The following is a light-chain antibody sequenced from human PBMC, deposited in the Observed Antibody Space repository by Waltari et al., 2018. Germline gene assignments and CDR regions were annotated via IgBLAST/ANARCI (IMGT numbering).Light chain of an antibody. CDR2: RTS. CDR3: QQDGSPLWS. CDR1: QTLSSNY. V-gene: IGKV3-20*01. Sequence: EIVLTQSPDTLSSSPGERATLSCRASQTLSSNYLAWYQRNPGQAPRLLIYRTSSRATGIPDRFSGSGSGTDFSLTIIRLEPEDSAVYYWQQDGSPLWSFGQGTKVEIK. J-gene: IGKJ1*01.